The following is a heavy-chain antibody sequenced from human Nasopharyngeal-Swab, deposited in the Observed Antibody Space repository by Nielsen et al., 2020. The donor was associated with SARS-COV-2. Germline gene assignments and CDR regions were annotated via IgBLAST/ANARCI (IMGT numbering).Heavy chain of an antibody. CDR2: IGDKDHNYAT. CDR3: TTDFYFDY. CDR1: GFIFSASA. Sequence: GESLKISCAASGFIFSASAIHWVRQASRKGLEWVGRIGDKDHNYATTYGASVQGRFTISRDDSKNTAFLQMDSLKTEGTALYYCTTDFYFDYWGQGTLVTVSS. J-gene: IGHJ4*02. V-gene: IGHV3-73*01.